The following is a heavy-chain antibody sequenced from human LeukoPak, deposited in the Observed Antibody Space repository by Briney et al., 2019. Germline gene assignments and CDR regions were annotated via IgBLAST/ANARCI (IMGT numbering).Heavy chain of an antibody. CDR3: ARDLAGFEEPRYYYYMDV. CDR1: GFTVNRNV. V-gene: IGHV3-66*02. D-gene: IGHD1-14*01. CDR2: IYSDDRA. J-gene: IGHJ6*03. Sequence: GGSLRLSCVASGFTVNRNVMSWVRQAPGKGLEWVSLIYSDDRAFYADSVKGRFTISRNKSKNTLFLQMSSLKPEDTAIYYCARDLAGFEEPRYYYYMDVWGKGTTVTVS.